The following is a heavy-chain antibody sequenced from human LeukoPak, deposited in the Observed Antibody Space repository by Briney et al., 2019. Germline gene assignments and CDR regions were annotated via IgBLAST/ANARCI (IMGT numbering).Heavy chain of an antibody. CDR1: GYTFTSYG. J-gene: IGHJ4*02. V-gene: IGHV1-18*04. CDR3: AGMVAAAGSFDY. CDR2: ISAYNGNT. Sequence: ASVKVSCTASGYTFTSYGISWVRQAPGQGLEWMGWISAYNGNTNYAQKLQGRVTMTTDTSTSTAYMELRSLRSDDTAVYYCAGMVAAAGSFDYWGQGTLVTVSS. D-gene: IGHD6-13*01.